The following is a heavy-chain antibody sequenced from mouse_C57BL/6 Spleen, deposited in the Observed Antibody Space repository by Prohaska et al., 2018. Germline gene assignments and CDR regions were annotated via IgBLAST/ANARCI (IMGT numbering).Heavy chain of an antibody. CDR2: INPNNGGT. CDR3: ARYTTVVATYWYFDV. J-gene: IGHJ1*03. V-gene: IGHV1-26*01. Sequence: VKPGASVKISCKASGYTFTDYYMNWVKQSHGKSLEWIGDINPNNGGTSYNQKFKGKATLTVDKSSSTAYMELRSLTSEDSAVYYCARYTTVVATYWYFDVWGTGTTVTVSS. CDR1: GYTFTDYY. D-gene: IGHD1-1*01.